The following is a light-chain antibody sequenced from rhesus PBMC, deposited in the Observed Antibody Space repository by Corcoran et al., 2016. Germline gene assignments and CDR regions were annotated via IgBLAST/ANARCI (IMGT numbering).Light chain of an antibody. V-gene: IGKV1-21*01. Sequence: DIQMTQSPSSLSASVGDRVTITCRASQGISTWLVWYQQKPGKAPNLLIYKASTLQAGVPSRFSGNGSRTDFTLTISSLQHEDFTTYYCQQCNTAPWTFGQGTKVEIK. CDR1: QGISTW. J-gene: IGKJ1*01. CDR3: QQCNTAPWT. CDR2: KAS.